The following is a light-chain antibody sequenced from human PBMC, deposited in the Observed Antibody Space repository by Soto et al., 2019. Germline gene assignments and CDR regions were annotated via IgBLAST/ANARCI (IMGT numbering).Light chain of an antibody. J-gene: IGKJ2*01. CDR3: QQYGFFLT. CDR2: DAS. CDR1: QSIGTW. Sequence: DIQVTQSPSTLSASVGDRVTITCGASQSIGTWLAWYQQKPGKAPKLLIFDASTLESGVPSRFSGSGSGTEFTLAISSLQPDDFATYYCQQYGFFLTFGQGTKLEIK. V-gene: IGKV1-5*01.